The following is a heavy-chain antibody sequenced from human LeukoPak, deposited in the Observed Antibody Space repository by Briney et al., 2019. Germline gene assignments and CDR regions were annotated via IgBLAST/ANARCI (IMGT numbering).Heavy chain of an antibody. D-gene: IGHD2-2*01. CDR2: IYYSGST. V-gene: IGHV4-61*01. CDR3: ARAPYCSSTSCYLNWFDP. CDR1: GGSVSSGSYY. J-gene: IGHJ5*02. Sequence: PSETLSLTCTVSGGSVSSGSYYWSWIRQPPGKGLEWIGYIYYSGSTNYNPSLKSRVTISVDTSKNQFSLKLSFVTAADTAVYYCARAPYCSSTSCYLNWFDPWGQGTLVTVSS.